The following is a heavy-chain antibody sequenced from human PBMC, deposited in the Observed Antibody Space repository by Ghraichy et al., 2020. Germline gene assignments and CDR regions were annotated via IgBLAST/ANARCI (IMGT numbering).Heavy chain of an antibody. CDR3: VRDAGIGATIGGGAFDI. D-gene: IGHD1-26*01. Sequence: LSLTCTVSGGSISSGDYYWSWIRQPPGKGLEWIGYIYYSGSTYYNPSLKSRVTISVDTSKNQFSLKLSSVTAADTAVYYCVRDAGIGATIGGGAFDIWGQGTMVTVSS. V-gene: IGHV4-30-4*08. J-gene: IGHJ3*02. CDR2: IYYSGST. CDR1: GGSISSGDYY.